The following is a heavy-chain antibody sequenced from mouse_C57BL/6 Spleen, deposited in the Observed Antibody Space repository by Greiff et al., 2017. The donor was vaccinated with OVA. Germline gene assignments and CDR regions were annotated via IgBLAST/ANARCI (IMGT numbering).Heavy chain of an antibody. V-gene: IGHV3-6*01. CDR2: ISYDGSN. CDR3: ARFYGYDSYAMDY. D-gene: IGHD2-2*01. J-gene: IGHJ4*01. CDR1: GYSITSGYY. Sequence: EVKLEESGPGLVKPSQSLSLTCSVTGYSITSGYYWNWIRQFPGNKLEWMGYISYDGSNNYNPSLKNRISITRDTSKNQFFLKLNSVTTEDTATYYCARFYGYDSYAMDYWGQGTSVTVSS.